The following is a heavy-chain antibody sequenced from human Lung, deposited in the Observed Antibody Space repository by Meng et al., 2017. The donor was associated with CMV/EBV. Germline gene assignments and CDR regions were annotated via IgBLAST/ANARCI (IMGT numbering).Heavy chain of an antibody. J-gene: IGHJ4*02. V-gene: IGHV3-13*01. D-gene: IGHD3-10*01. CDR1: GFTFSTYD. CDR3: ARVLFMGSYYFDY. Sequence: GESXKISCTASGFTFSTYDFHWVRQPTGKGLEWVSSIGTVGDTYSIGSVKGRFIISREDAKNSVYLQMNGLRAEDTAVYYCARVLFMGSYYFDYWGQGTLVTVSS. CDR2: IGTVGDT.